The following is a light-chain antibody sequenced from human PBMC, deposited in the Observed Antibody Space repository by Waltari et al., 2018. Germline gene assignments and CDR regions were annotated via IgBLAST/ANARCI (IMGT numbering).Light chain of an antibody. J-gene: IGLJ1*01. CDR3: CSYAGLGIYV. CDR1: SSDVGNSNL. V-gene: IGLV2-23*02. CDR2: EVT. Sequence: QSGLTQPASVSGSHGQALTNSCTGRSSDVGNSNLFSWSQHYPGKAPKLMVYEVTKRTSGVSDRFSGSKSGNTASLTIYGLQSEDEADYYCCSYAGLGIYVFGTGTKVTVL.